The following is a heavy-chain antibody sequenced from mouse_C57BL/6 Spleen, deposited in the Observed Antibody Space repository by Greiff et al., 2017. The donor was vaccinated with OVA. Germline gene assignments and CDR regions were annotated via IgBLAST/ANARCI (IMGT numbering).Heavy chain of an antibody. CDR1: GYTFTSYG. V-gene: IGHV1-81*01. J-gene: IGHJ3*01. CDR3: ARSDSNFAY. Sequence: QVQLQQSGAELARPGASVKLSCKASGYTFTSYGISWVKQRTGQGLGWIGEIYPRSGNTYYNEKFKGKATLTAYKSSSTAYMELRSLTSEDSAVYFCARSDSNFAYWGQGTLVTVSA. CDR2: IYPRSGNT.